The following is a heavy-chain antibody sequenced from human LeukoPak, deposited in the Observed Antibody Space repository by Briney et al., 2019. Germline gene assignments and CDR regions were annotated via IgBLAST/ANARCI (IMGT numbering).Heavy chain of an antibody. V-gene: IGHV3-23*01. CDR2: ISGSGGRT. Sequence: PGGSLRLSCAASGFTYSNYAMSWVRQAPGKGLEWVSTISGSGGRTYYADSVKGRFTISRDNSKNTLHVQMNSLRAEDTAVYYCAKDANFGFDYFDCWGQGTLVTVSS. CDR3: AKDANFGFDYFDC. J-gene: IGHJ4*02. CDR1: GFTYSNYA. D-gene: IGHD3-3*01.